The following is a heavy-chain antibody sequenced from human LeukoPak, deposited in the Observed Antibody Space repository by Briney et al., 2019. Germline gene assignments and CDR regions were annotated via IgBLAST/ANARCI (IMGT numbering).Heavy chain of an antibody. CDR2: IYYSGST. CDR3: ARALGYCSGGSCYSDVVDI. V-gene: IGHV4-59*01. D-gene: IGHD2-15*01. Sequence: SETLSLTCTVSGGSISGYYWSWIRQPPGKGLECIGYIYYSGSTNYNPSLKSRVTISVDTSKNQFSLKLSSVTAADTAVYYCARALGYCSGGSCYSDVVDIWGQGTMVTVSS. J-gene: IGHJ3*02. CDR1: GGSISGYY.